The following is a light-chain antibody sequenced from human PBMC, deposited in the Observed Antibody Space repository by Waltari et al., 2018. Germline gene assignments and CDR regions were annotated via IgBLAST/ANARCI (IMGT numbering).Light chain of an antibody. CDR1: QTISSTY. CDR3: QLYGSSPLFT. V-gene: IGKV3-20*01. Sequence: DIVLTQSPDTLSLSPGETATLSCRASQTISSTYLAWYQQNPGQAPRLLIHSASRRATAIPDRFSGSGSGTDFTLTVSRLEPDDFAVYYCQLYGSSPLFTFGPGTKVEIK. CDR2: SAS. J-gene: IGKJ3*01.